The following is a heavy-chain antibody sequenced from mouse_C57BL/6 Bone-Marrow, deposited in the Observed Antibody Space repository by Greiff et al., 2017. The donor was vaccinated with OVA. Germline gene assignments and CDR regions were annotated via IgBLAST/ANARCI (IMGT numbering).Heavy chain of an antibody. CDR1: GYTFTSYW. Sequence: VQLQQPGAELVRPGSSVNLSCKASGYTFTSYWMHWVKQRPIQGLEWIGNIDPSDSETHYNQKFKDKATLTVDKSSSTAYMQLSSLTSEDSAVYYCARLYGVRGFAYWGQGTLVTVSA. D-gene: IGHD1-1*02. CDR2: IDPSDSET. J-gene: IGHJ3*01. CDR3: ARLYGVRGFAY. V-gene: IGHV1-52*01.